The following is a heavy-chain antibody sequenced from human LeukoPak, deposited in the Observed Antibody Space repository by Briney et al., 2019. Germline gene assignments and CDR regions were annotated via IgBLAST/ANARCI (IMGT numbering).Heavy chain of an antibody. D-gene: IGHD1-26*01. CDR1: GFTFSTYW. CDR3: ARWAGGHYDY. CDR2: IKQDGSEE. V-gene: IGHV3-7*01. J-gene: IGHJ4*02. Sequence: GGSLRLSCAASGFTFSTYWMSWVRQAPGKGLEWVANIKQDGSEEYYVDSVKGRFTTSRDNAKNSMSLQMSSLRAEDTAVYYCARWAGGHYDYWGQGTLVTVSS.